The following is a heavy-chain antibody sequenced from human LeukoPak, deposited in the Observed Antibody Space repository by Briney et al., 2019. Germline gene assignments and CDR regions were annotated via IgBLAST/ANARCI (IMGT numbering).Heavy chain of an antibody. CDR2: ISYDGSNK. CDR1: GFTFSSYA. CDR3: ARVGGSYFTFDY. V-gene: IGHV3-30-3*01. Sequence: PGRSLRLSCAASGFTFSSYAMHWVRQAPGKGLEWVAVISYDGSNKYYADSVKRRFTISRDNSKNTLYLQMNSLRAEDTAVYYCARVGGSYFTFDYWGQGTLVTVSS. J-gene: IGHJ4*02. D-gene: IGHD1-26*01.